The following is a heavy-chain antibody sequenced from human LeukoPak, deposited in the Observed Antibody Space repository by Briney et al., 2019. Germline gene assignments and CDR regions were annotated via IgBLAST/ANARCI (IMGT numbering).Heavy chain of an antibody. CDR1: GGSISSSIYY. CDR3: ARPITFGGVIVS. J-gene: IGHJ4*02. D-gene: IGHD3-16*02. V-gene: IGHV4-39*07. Sequence: SETLSLTCTVSGGSISSSIYYWGWIRQPPGKGLEWIGSIYYSGSTYYNPSLKSRVTISVDTSKNQFSLKLSSVTAADTAVYYCARPITFGGVIVSWGQGTLVTVSS. CDR2: IYYSGST.